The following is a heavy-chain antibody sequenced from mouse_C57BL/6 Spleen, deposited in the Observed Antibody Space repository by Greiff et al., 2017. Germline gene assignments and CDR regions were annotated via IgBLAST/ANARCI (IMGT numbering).Heavy chain of an antibody. V-gene: IGHV7-3*01. Sequence: EVKLVESGGGLVQPGGSLSLSCAASGFTFTDYYMSWVRQPPGKALEWLGFIRNKANGYTTEYSASVKGRFTISRDNSQSILYLQMNALRAEDSATYYCARCDGYYPYYAVDYWGQGASVTVSS. CDR2: IRNKANGYTT. D-gene: IGHD2-3*01. CDR3: ARCDGYYPYYAVDY. CDR1: GFTFTDYY. J-gene: IGHJ4*01.